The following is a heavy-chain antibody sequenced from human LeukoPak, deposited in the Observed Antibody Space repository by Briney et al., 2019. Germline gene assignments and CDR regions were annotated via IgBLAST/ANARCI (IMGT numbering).Heavy chain of an antibody. CDR1: GFTFSSYS. J-gene: IGHJ4*02. V-gene: IGHV3-48*02. D-gene: IGHD6-6*01. Sequence: GGPLRLSCAASGFTFSSYSMNWVRQAPGKGLEWVSYISSSSSTIYYADSVKGRFTISRDNAKNSLYLQMHSLRDEDTAVYYCARDYTYRSSSIIDYWGQGTLVTVSS. CDR3: ARDYTYRSSSIIDY. CDR2: ISSSSSTI.